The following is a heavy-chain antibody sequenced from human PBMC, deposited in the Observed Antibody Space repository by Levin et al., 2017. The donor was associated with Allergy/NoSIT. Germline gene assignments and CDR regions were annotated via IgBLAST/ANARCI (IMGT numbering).Heavy chain of an antibody. CDR1: GFTFSSYA. D-gene: IGHD2-15*01. Sequence: HPGGSLRLSCAASGFTFSSYAMSWVRQAPGKGLEWVSAISGRGGSTYYADSVKGRFTISRDNSKNTLYLQMNSLRAEDTAVYYCAKVREGIVLVVAATFYFDYWGQGTLVTVSS. J-gene: IGHJ4*02. V-gene: IGHV3-23*01. CDR2: ISGRGGST. CDR3: AKVREGIVLVVAATFYFDY.